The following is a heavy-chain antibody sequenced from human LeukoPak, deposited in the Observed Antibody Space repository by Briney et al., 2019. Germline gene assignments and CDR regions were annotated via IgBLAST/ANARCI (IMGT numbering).Heavy chain of an antibody. Sequence: GASVKVSCKASGGTFSSYAISWVRQAPGQGLEWMGRIIPILGIANYAQKFQGRVTITADKSTSTAYMELSSLRSEDTAVYYCARDNGIAASNWFDPWGQGTLVTVSS. J-gene: IGHJ5*02. V-gene: IGHV1-69*04. D-gene: IGHD6-13*01. CDR1: GGTFSSYA. CDR2: IIPILGIA. CDR3: ARDNGIAASNWFDP.